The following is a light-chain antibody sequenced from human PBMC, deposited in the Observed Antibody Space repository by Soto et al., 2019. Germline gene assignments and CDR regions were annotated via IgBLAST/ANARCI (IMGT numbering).Light chain of an antibody. CDR3: SSYTSSSTLYV. CDR1: SSDVGGYNY. J-gene: IGLJ1*01. V-gene: IGLV2-14*01. Sequence: QSALTRPASVSGSPGQSITISCTGTSSDVGGYNYVSWYQQHPGKAPKLMIYDVSNRPSGVSNRFSGSKSGNTASLTISGLQAEDEADYYCSSYTSSSTLYVFGTGTKVTVL. CDR2: DVS.